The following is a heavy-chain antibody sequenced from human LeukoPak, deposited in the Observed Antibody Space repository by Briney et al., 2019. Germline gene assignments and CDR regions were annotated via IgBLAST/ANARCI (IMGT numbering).Heavy chain of an antibody. V-gene: IGHV3-23*01. Sequence: GGSLGLSCAAPGFTFSSYAMSWVRQAPGKGLGWVSAISGSGGSTYYAASVKGRFTISRDKSKNTLYLQMNSLRAEDTAVYYWAKARLYYDFRSGYTNWGQGTLVTVSS. CDR3: AKARLYYDFRSGYTN. CDR2: ISGSGGST. CDR1: GFTFSSYA. D-gene: IGHD3-3*01. J-gene: IGHJ4*02.